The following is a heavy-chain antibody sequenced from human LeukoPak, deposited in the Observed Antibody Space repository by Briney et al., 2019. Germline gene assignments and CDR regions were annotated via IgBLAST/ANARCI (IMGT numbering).Heavy chain of an antibody. D-gene: IGHD5-24*01. Sequence: PGGSLRLSCVASGFTFSSYSMNWVRQAPGKGLEWVSYISSSSSTIYYADSVKGRFTISRDNAKNSLYLQMNSLKASDTAIYYCARQDGRALYYFDYWGQGTLVTVSS. CDR3: ARQDGRALYYFDY. CDR2: ISSSSSTI. J-gene: IGHJ4*02. V-gene: IGHV3-48*01. CDR1: GFTFSSYS.